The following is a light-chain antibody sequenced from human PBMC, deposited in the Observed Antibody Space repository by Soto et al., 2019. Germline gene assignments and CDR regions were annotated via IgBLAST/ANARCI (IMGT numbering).Light chain of an antibody. CDR2: AAS. CDR3: QQYYSSPGT. CDR1: QSVSSY. Sequence: EIVMTQSPSSLSASPGDRATITCRASQSVSSYLTWYQQKPGKAPRLLIYAASSMHTGIPARFSGSGSGTEFTLTISSLQSEDFAAYYCQQYYSSPGTFGGGTKVDIK. V-gene: IGKV1-39*01. J-gene: IGKJ4*02.